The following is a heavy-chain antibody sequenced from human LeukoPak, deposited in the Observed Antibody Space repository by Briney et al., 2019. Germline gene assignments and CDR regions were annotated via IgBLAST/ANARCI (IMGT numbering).Heavy chain of an antibody. Sequence: GGSLRLSCAASGFTFSSYAMSWVRQAPGKGLAWVSGISGSGGGTYYADSVKGRFTISRDHSKNTLYLQMNSLRAEDTAVYYCAKDSMGATPGFLFDNWGQGTLVTVSS. CDR1: GFTFSSYA. CDR2: ISGSGGGT. J-gene: IGHJ4*02. D-gene: IGHD1-26*01. CDR3: AKDSMGATPGFLFDN. V-gene: IGHV3-23*01.